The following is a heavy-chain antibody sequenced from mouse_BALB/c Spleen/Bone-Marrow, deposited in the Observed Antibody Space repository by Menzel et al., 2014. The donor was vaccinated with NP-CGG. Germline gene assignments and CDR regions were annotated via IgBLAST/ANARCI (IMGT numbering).Heavy chain of an antibody. CDR1: GYAFTNYL. CDR3: ARRELGEFDY. CDR2: INPGSGGT. D-gene: IGHD4-1*01. Sequence: VQLQQSGAELVRPGTSVKVSCKASGYAFTNYLIEWVKQRPGQGLEWIGVINPGSGGTNYNEKFKGKATLTADKSSSTAYTQLSSLTSDDSAVYFCARRELGEFDYWGQGTTLTVSS. V-gene: IGHV1-54*01. J-gene: IGHJ2*01.